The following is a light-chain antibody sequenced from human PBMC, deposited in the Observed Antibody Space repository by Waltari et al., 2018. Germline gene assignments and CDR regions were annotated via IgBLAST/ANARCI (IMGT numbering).Light chain of an antibody. CDR2: CAS. J-gene: IGKJ4*01. Sequence: RARQTLSSSHLAWYQQKPGQAPRLLIYCASTRAAGCPVRFSGSGSGTDFTLTISRLEPEDFAVYYCQHYGTSPPLTFGGGTKVEIK. CDR3: QHYGTSPPLT. V-gene: IGKV3-20*01. CDR1: QTLSSSH.